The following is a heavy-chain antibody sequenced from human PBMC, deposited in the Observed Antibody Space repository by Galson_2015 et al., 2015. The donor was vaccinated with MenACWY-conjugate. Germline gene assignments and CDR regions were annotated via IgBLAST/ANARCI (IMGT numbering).Heavy chain of an antibody. D-gene: IGHD1-26*01. CDR2: IYHSGST. Sequence: SETLSLTCAVSGGSISSSNWWSWVRQPPGKGLEWIGEIYHSGSTNYNPSLKSRVTISVDKSKNQFSLKLSSVTAADTAVYYCARVHGRELRDWRSSYWYFDPWGRGTLVTVSS. V-gene: IGHV4-4*02. CDR3: ARVHGRELRDWRSSYWYFDP. J-gene: IGHJ2*01. CDR1: GGSISSSNW.